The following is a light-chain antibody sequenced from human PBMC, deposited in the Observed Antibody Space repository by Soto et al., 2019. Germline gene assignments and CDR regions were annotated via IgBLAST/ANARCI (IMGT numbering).Light chain of an antibody. CDR1: QGISSY. V-gene: IGKV1-9*01. Sequence: DIQLTQSPSFLSASVGDRVTISCRASQGISSYLAWYHQKPGKAPKLLIFGASTWASGVPSRFSGSGSGTEFTLAISSLQSEDIGTFYCHPLNTKWYTFGQGTKLEI. CDR3: HPLNTKWYT. J-gene: IGKJ2*01. CDR2: GAS.